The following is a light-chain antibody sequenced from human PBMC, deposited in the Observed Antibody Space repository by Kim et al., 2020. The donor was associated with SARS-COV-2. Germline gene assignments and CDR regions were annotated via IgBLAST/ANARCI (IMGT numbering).Light chain of an antibody. Sequence: SYELTQPPSVSVSPGQTASITCSGDKLGDKYACWYQQRPGQSPVLVIYQDIKRPSGIPERFSGSNSGNTATLTISGTQAMDEADYYFQAWDSNTAVFGGG. CDR3: QAWDSNTAV. CDR1: KLGDKY. CDR2: QDI. J-gene: IGLJ3*02. V-gene: IGLV3-1*01.